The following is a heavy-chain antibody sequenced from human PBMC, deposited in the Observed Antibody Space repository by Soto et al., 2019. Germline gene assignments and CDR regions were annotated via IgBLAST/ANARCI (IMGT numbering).Heavy chain of an antibody. Sequence: GGSLRLSCAASGFTFSSYAMHWVRQAPGKGLEWVAVTSYDGSNKYYADSVKGRFTISRDNSKNTLYLQMNSLRAEDTAVYYCARDLVSWNYYYYGMDVWGQGTTVTVSS. CDR1: GFTFSSYA. CDR3: ARDLVSWNYYYYGMDV. J-gene: IGHJ6*02. V-gene: IGHV3-30-3*01. CDR2: TSYDGSNK. D-gene: IGHD3-16*02.